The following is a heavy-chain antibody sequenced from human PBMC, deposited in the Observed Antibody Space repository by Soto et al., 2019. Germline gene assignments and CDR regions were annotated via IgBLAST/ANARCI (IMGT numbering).Heavy chain of an antibody. CDR1: GYTFTSYD. D-gene: IGHD3-22*01. Sequence: ASVKVSCKASGYTFTSYDINWVRQATGHGLEWMGWMNPNSGNTGYAQKFQGRVTMTRNTSISTAYMELSSLRSEDTAVYYCAIGRIRYYYDSSGSYYWGQGTLVTVSS. CDR2: MNPNSGNT. CDR3: AIGRIRYYYDSSGSYY. J-gene: IGHJ4*02. V-gene: IGHV1-8*01.